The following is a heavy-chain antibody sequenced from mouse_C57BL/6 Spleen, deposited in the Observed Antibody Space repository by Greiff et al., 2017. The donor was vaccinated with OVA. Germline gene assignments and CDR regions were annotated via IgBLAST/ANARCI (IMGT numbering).Heavy chain of an antibody. V-gene: IGHV1-18*01. CDR3: ARRSYAMDY. CDR1: GYTFTDYN. Sequence: VQLKESGPELVKPGASVKIPCKASGYTFTDYNMDWVKQSHGKSLEWIGDINPNNGGTIYNQKFKGKATLTVDKSSSTAYMELRSLTSEDTAVYYCARRSYAMDYWGQGTSVTVSS. J-gene: IGHJ4*01. CDR2: INPNNGGT.